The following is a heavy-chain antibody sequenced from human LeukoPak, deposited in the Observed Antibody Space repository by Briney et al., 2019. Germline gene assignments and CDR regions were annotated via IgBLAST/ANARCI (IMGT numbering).Heavy chain of an antibody. V-gene: IGHV1-69*04. CDR2: IIPILGIA. J-gene: IGHJ6*02. D-gene: IGHD3-22*01. CDR3: ARGPTRYYDSSGYHTLYGMDV. CDR1: GGTFSSYA. Sequence: ASVKVSCKASGGTFSSYAISWVRQAPGQGLEWVGRIIPILGIANYAQKFQGRVTITADKSTSTAYMELSSLRSEDTAVYYCARGPTRYYDSSGYHTLYGMDVWGQGTTVTVSS.